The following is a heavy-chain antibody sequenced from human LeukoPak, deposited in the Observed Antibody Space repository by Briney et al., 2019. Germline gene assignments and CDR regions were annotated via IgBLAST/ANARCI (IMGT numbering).Heavy chain of an antibody. CDR2: ISYDGSNK. Sequence: PGGSLRLSCAASGFTFSSYGMHWVRQAPGKGLEWVAVISYDGSNKYYADSVKGRFTISRDNAKNSLYLQMNSLRAQDTAVYYCVLTGYRPYYFDYWGQGTLVTVSS. V-gene: IGHV3-30*03. J-gene: IGHJ4*02. CDR3: VLTGYRPYYFDY. D-gene: IGHD3-9*01. CDR1: GFTFSSYG.